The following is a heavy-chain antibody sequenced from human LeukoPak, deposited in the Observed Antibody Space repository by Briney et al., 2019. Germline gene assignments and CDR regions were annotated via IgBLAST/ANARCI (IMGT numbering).Heavy chain of an antibody. Sequence: GASVKVSCKASGGTFSSYTISWVRQAPGQGLEWMGRIIPILGIANYAQKFQGRVTITADKSTSTAYMELSSLRSEDTAVYYCATAAARRHYYYYMDVWGKGTTVTVSS. CDR3: ATAAARRHYYYYMDV. V-gene: IGHV1-69*02. CDR1: GGTFSSYT. D-gene: IGHD6-6*01. J-gene: IGHJ6*03. CDR2: IIPILGIA.